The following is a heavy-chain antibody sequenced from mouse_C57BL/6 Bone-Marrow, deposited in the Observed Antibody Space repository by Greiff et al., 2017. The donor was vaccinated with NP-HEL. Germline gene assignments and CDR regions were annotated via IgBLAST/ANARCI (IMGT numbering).Heavy chain of an antibody. D-gene: IGHD1-1*01. CDR3: TTGGYYYGSSYFFYFDY. CDR1: GFNIKDDY. CDR2: IDPENGDT. Sequence: DVKLQESGAELVRPGASVKLSCTASGFNIKDDYMHWVKQRPEQGLEWIGWIDPENGDTEYASKFQGKATITADTSSNTAYLQLSSLTSEDTAVYYCTTGGYYYGSSYFFYFDYWGQGTTLTVSS. J-gene: IGHJ2*01. V-gene: IGHV14-4*01.